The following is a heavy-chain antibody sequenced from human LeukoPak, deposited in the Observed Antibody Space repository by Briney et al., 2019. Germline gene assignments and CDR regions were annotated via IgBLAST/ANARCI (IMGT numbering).Heavy chain of an antibody. V-gene: IGHV1-2*02. Sequence: ASVKVSCKASGYTFTGYYMHWVRQAPGQGLEWMGWINPNSGGTNYAQKLQGRVTMTRDTSISTAYMELSRLRSDDTAVYYCARDRGAGYNWNLFDYWGQGTLVTVSS. CDR3: ARDRGAGYNWNLFDY. CDR2: INPNSGGT. J-gene: IGHJ4*02. CDR1: GYTFTGYY. D-gene: IGHD5-24*01.